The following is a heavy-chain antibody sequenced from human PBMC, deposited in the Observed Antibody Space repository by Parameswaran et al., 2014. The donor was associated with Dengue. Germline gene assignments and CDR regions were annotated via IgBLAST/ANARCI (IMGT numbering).Heavy chain of an antibody. CDR2: IRSKAYGGTT. D-gene: IGHD1-1*01. J-gene: IGHJ4*02. CDR3: TSCPLNWNDQLFEY. Sequence: GSLRLSCTASGFTFGDYAMSWFRQAPGKGLEWVGFIRSKAYGGTTEYAASVKGRFTISRDDSKSIAYLQVNSLKTEDTAVYYCTSCPLNWNDQLFEYWGQGTLVTVSS. CDR1: GFTFGDYA. V-gene: IGHV3-49*03.